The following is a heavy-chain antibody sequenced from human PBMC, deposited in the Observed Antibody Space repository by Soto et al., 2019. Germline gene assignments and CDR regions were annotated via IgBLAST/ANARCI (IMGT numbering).Heavy chain of an antibody. V-gene: IGHV1-18*01. J-gene: IGHJ4*02. Sequence: ASVKVSCKASGYTFTSYGISWVRQAPGQGLEWMGWISAYNGNTNYAQKLQGRVTMTTDTSTSTAYMELRSLRSDDTAVYYCARDAAADYGDYLYYFDYCGQGTLVTVSS. CDR1: GYTFTSYG. CDR3: ARDAAADYGDYLYYFDY. CDR2: ISAYNGNT. D-gene: IGHD4-17*01.